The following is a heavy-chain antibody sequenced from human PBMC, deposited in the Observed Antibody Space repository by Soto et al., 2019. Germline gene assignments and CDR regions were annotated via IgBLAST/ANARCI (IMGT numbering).Heavy chain of an antibody. D-gene: IGHD3-22*01. V-gene: IGHV4-59*01. J-gene: IGHJ3*01. CDR1: GVSISVYS. CDR3: ARNRVPLSDDYESTGYDGAFDV. CDR2: IHDTGST. Sequence: SEPLSLTCTVSGVSISVYSWVWMRQPPGKGLEWIGYIHDTGSTKYNPSLKSRVTIIVETSKNQGSLKLRSVTAADAAVYSCARNRVPLSDDYESTGYDGAFDVWGLGTMVT.